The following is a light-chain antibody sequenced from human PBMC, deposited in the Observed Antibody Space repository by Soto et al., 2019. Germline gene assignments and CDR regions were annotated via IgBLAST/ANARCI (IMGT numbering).Light chain of an antibody. CDR3: QQLYRYPIT. V-gene: IGKV1-27*01. J-gene: IGKJ5*01. CDR1: QDIADY. Sequence: DIQMTQSPSCLSAXVXXXXXXXXRASQDIADYLAWYQQKPGQVPNLLIYAASTLQSGVPSRFTGSGSGTDFTLTITGLQPEDFATYYCQQLYRYPITFGQGTRLEIK. CDR2: AAS.